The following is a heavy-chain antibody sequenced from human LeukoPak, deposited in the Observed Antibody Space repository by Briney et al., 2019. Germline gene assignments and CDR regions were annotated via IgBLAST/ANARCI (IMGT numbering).Heavy chain of an antibody. Sequence: GRSLRLSCAASGFTFSSYAMHWVRQAPGKGLEWVAVISYDGSNKYYADSVKGRFTISRDNSKNTLYLQMNSLRAEDTAVYYCARVFDYYDSSGEEYFQHWGQGTLVTVSS. D-gene: IGHD3-22*01. CDR2: ISYDGSNK. V-gene: IGHV3-30-3*01. J-gene: IGHJ1*01. CDR3: ARVFDYYDSSGEEYFQH. CDR1: GFTFSSYA.